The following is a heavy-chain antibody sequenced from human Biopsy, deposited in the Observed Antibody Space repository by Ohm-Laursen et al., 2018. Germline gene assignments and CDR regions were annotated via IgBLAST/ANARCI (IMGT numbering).Heavy chain of an antibody. D-gene: IGHD2-2*01. CDR3: ARDKITYCTSTSCDYFGMDV. J-gene: IGHJ6*02. Sequence: SDTLSLTCAVSSGSISGNYWGWIRQPPGKGLEWMGEINHTGSTKYNPSLKSRVTMSAHTSTNQFSLKLTSVTAADTAVYYCARDKITYCTSTSCDYFGMDVWGQGTTVTVSS. CDR2: INHTGST. V-gene: IGHV4-34*01. CDR1: SGSISGNY.